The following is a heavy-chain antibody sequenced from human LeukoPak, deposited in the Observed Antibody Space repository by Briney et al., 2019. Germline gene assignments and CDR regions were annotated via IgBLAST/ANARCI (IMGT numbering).Heavy chain of an antibody. J-gene: IGHJ4*02. CDR3: ARSGYSYGLEVYFDY. CDR1: GYTFTGYY. Sequence: GASVKVSCKASGYTFTGYYMHWVRQAPGQGLEWMGRIIPIFGTANYAQKFQGRVTITTDESTSTAYMELSSLRSEDTAVYYCARSGYSYGLEVYFDYWGQGTLVTVSS. CDR2: IIPIFGTA. V-gene: IGHV1-69*05. D-gene: IGHD5-18*01.